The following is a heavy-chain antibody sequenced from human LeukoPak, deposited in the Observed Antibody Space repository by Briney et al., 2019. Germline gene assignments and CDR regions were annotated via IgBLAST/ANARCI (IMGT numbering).Heavy chain of an antibody. CDR2: TRNKPKSYTT. CDR1: GFTFSSYE. V-gene: IGHV3-72*01. J-gene: IGHJ6*02. Sequence: QPGGSLRLSCAASGFTFSSYEMNWVRQAPGKGLEWVARTRNKPKSYTTEYAASVRGRFTISRDDSSNSLYLQMNSLNTEDTAVYYCARGALPTDGYHGMDVWGQGTTVIVSS. CDR3: ARGALPTDGYHGMDV. D-gene: IGHD5-24*01.